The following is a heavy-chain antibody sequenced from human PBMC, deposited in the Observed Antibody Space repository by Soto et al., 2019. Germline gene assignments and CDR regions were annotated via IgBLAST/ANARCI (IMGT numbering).Heavy chain of an antibody. Sequence: GGSLRLSCAASGSTFSFYWMSWVRQAPGKGLEWLGTIKLDASEKKYVDSVKGRFTMSRDNAKNSLYLQMNSLRAEDTAIYYCAKAVTHSYFDYWGQGTLVTVSS. CDR3: AKAVTHSYFDY. J-gene: IGHJ4*02. V-gene: IGHV3-7*03. D-gene: IGHD2-21*02. CDR1: GSTFSFYW. CDR2: IKLDASEK.